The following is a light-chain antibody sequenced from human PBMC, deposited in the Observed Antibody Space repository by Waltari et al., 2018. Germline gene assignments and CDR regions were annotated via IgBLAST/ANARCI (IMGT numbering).Light chain of an antibody. CDR2: AAA. CDR1: QNISSSF. V-gene: IGKV3-20*01. J-gene: IGKJ1*01. CDR3: HQHDTSPWT. Sequence: EIVLTQSPGTLSLSPGVRATLPCSASQNISSSFLAWYQVKPGQAPRLLIFAAATRAADIPDRISGSGSGADFTLTISRLEPEDFAAYVCHQHDTSPWTFGQGTRVELK.